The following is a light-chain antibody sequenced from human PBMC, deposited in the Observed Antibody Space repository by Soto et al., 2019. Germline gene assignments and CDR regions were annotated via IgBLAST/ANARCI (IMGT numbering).Light chain of an antibody. V-gene: IGKV3-15*01. CDR1: QSVSSN. CDR2: GAS. Sequence: EIVMSQSPATLSVSPGERATLSCRASQSVSSNLAWYQQKPGQAPRLLIYGASSRATGIPARFSGSGSGTEFTLTISSLQSEDFAVYYCQLYNNWPGKTFGQGTKVDIK. J-gene: IGKJ1*01. CDR3: QLYNNWPGKT.